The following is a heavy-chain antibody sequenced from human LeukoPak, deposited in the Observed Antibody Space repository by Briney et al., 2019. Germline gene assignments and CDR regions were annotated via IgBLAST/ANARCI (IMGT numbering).Heavy chain of an antibody. CDR3: ARDFGSGRNKPKQSYYFDY. Sequence: ASVKVSCKASGYTFTSYYMHWVRQAPGQGLEWMGIINPSGGSTSYAQKFQGRVTMTRDMSTSTVYMELSSLRSEDTAVYYCARDFGSGRNKPKQSYYFDYWGQGTLVTVSS. CDR2: INPSGGST. CDR1: GYTFTSYY. J-gene: IGHJ4*02. V-gene: IGHV1-46*01. D-gene: IGHD3-3*01.